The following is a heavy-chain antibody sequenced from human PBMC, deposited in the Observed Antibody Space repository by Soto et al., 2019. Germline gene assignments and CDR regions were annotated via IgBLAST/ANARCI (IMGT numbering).Heavy chain of an antibody. CDR3: ASGYNWNYQGWFAP. CDR1: GGSISSDEYY. V-gene: IGHV4-30-4*01. J-gene: IGHJ5*02. CDR2: IYYSGST. Sequence: QVQLQASGPGLVKPSQTLSLTCTVSGGSISSDEYYWSWIRQPPGKGLEWIGYIYYSGSTYYNPSLNSLVTGAVDTSKDHFSRKLSSVTAAGTAVYYCASGYNWNYQGWFAPWGRGSLVTVSS. D-gene: IGHD1-7*01.